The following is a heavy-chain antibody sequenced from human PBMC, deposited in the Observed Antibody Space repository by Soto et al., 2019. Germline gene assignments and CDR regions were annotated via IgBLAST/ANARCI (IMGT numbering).Heavy chain of an antibody. D-gene: IGHD3-22*01. CDR1: GGSVSSGSYY. J-gene: IGHJ1*01. Sequence: SETLSLTCTVSGGSVSSGSYYCSWIRQPPGKGLEWIGYIYYSGSTNYNPPPKSRVTISVDTSKIQFSLELSSVTAADTAVYFCASRQSYYYDSSGYFYFQHWGQGTLVTVSS. V-gene: IGHV4-61*01. CDR3: ASRQSYYYDSSGYFYFQH. CDR2: IYYSGST.